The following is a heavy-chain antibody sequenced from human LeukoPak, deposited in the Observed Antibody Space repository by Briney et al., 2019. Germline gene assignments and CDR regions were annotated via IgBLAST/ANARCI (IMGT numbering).Heavy chain of an antibody. CDR3: ARGSSVADGFDF. Sequence: SQTLSLTCATSGYSVSSNSAAWNWIRQSPSSGLEWLGRTYYRSKWYNDYAVSVKSRITINPDTSKNQFSLHLKYVTPEDTAVYYCARGSSVADGFDFWGQGTRVTVSS. CDR1: GYSVSSNSAA. J-gene: IGHJ4*02. V-gene: IGHV6-1*01. CDR2: TYYRSKWYN. D-gene: IGHD6-19*01.